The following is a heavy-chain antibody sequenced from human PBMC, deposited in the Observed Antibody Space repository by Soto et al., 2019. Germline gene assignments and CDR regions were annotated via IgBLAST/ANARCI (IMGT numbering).Heavy chain of an antibody. Sequence: GGSLRLSCATSGFTFSSYAMSWVRQAPGEGLEWVSGISDSGDSAYYADSVKGRFTISRDNSKNTRYLQMNSLRAEDTAVYYCAKDVSYGGKRPYYFDYWGQGTLVTVSS. CDR3: AKDVSYGGKRPYYFDY. J-gene: IGHJ4*02. CDR1: GFTFSSYA. CDR2: ISDSGDSA. D-gene: IGHD4-17*01. V-gene: IGHV3-23*01.